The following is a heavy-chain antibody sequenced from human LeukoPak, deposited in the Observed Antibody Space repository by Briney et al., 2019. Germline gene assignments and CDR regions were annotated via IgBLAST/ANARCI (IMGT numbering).Heavy chain of an antibody. D-gene: IGHD5-12*01. J-gene: IGHJ5*02. Sequence: SVKVSCKASGGTFSSYAISWVRQAPGQGLEWIGGIIPIFGTANYAQKFQGRVTITADESTSTAYMELSSLRSEDTAVYYCARATEGEFMQNNWFDPWGQGTLVTVSS. V-gene: IGHV1-69*13. CDR3: ARATEGEFMQNNWFDP. CDR1: GGTFSSYA. CDR2: IIPIFGTA.